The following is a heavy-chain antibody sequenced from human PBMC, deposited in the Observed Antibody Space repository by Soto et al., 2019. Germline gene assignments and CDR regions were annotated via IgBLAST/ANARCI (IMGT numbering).Heavy chain of an antibody. CDR3: AILTKPTAVTTAFRGGYGLDV. V-gene: IGHV4-59*01. CDR1: GGSITSSY. CDR2: IYDTGISGYTPST. D-gene: IGHD4-17*01. Sequence: SETLSLTCTVSGGSITSSYWSWIRRPPGKGLEWIAYIYDTGISGYTPSTSYNPSLKSRVTMSVDTSKSQFSLKLTSVTAADTAVYYCAILTKPTAVTTAFRGGYGLDVWGQGTTVTVSS. J-gene: IGHJ6*02.